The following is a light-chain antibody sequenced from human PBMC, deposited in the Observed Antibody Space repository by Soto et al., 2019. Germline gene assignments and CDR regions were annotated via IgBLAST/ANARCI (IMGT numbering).Light chain of an antibody. CDR1: QSLLHSDGYNR. V-gene: IGKV2-28*01. CDR3: MQTLQTAWT. J-gene: IGKJ1*01. Sequence: DIVMTQSPFSLPVTPGEPASISCRSSQSLLHSDGYNRLDWLLQKPGQSPQLLISLGSNRASGVPDRFSGSGSGTDFTLKISRVEAEDVGVYYCMQTLQTAWTFGQGTKVEIK. CDR2: LGS.